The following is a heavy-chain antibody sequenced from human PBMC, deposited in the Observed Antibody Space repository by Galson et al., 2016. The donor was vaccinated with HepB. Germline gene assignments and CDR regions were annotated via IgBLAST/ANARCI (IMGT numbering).Heavy chain of an antibody. CDR2: IWYDGSSK. Sequence: LRLSCAASGFTFSSYAMTWVRQAPGKGLEWVAGIWYDGSSKNYADSVKGRFIIFRDNSRNTLYLEMNSLRAKDTAVYYCARDAQQLLRGYYYGMDVWGQGTTVTVSS. J-gene: IGHJ6*01. V-gene: IGHV3-33*08. D-gene: IGHD1-1*01. CDR1: GFTFSSYA. CDR3: ARDAQQLLRGYYYGMDV.